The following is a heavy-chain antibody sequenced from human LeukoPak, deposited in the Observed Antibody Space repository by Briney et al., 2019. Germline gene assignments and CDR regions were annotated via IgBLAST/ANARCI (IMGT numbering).Heavy chain of an antibody. CDR2: ISSSSSYI. CDR1: GFTFSSYS. J-gene: IGHJ4*02. V-gene: IGHV3-21*01. D-gene: IGHD3-22*01. CDR3: AREYDRCFDY. Sequence: PGGSLRLSCAASGFTFSSYSMNWVRQPPGKGLEWVSSISSSSSYIYYPDSVKGRFTISRDNAKNSLYLQMNSLRAEDTAVYYCAREYDRCFDYWGQGTLVTVSS.